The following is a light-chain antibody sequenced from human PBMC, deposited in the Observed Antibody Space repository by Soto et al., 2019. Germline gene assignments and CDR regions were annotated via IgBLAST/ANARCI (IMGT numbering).Light chain of an antibody. V-gene: IGKV3-15*01. CDR2: GAS. CDR3: QQYYNWPLT. Sequence: EIVMTQSPATLSVSPGERATLSCRASQSVASNLAWYQQKPGQAPRLVIYGASTRATGFPARCSGSGSGTEFTLTISSLQSEDFAVYYCQQYYNWPLTFGPGTKVDIK. J-gene: IGKJ3*01. CDR1: QSVASN.